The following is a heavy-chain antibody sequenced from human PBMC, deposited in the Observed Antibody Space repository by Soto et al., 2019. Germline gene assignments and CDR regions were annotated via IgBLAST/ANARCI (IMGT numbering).Heavy chain of an antibody. CDR3: AMNYYYDSSGYGY. CDR1: GFTFDDYA. Sequence: EVQLVESGGGLVQPGRSLRLSCAASGFTFDDYAMHWVRQAPGKGLEWVSGISWNSGSIGYADSVKGRFTISRDNDKNSLYLQMNSLRAEDTALYYCAMNYYYDSSGYGYWGQGTLVTVSS. J-gene: IGHJ4*02. D-gene: IGHD3-22*01. CDR2: ISWNSGSI. V-gene: IGHV3-9*01.